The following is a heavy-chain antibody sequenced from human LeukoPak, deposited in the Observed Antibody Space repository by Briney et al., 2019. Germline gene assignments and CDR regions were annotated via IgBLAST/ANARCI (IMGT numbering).Heavy chain of an antibody. CDR1: GFTVSSNY. CDR3: ARAIRGYYFDS. D-gene: IGHD1-14*01. V-gene: IGHV3-66*01. Sequence: GGSLRLSCAASGFTVSSNYMSWVRQAPGKGLEWVSIIYTAGTTYYADSVRGRFTISRDNSKNTLYLQMNSLGAEDTAVFYCARAIRGYYFDSWGQGALVTVSS. J-gene: IGHJ4*02. CDR2: IYTAGTT.